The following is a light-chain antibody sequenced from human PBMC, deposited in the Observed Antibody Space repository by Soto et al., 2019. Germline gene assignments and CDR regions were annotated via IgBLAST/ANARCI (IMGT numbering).Light chain of an antibody. J-gene: IGKJ2*01. V-gene: IGKV3D-20*01. Sequence: TQSPSSVSASVGDRVTITCRASQSVSSSYLAWYQQKPGLAPRLLIYDASSRATGIPDRFSGSGSGTDFTLTISRLEPEDFAVDYCQQYGSSPYTFGQGTKLEIK. CDR2: DAS. CDR3: QQYGSSPYT. CDR1: QSVSSSY.